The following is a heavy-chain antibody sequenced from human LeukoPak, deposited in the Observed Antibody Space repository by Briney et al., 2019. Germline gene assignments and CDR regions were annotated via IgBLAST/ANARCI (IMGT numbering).Heavy chain of an antibody. CDR1: GYTFINYG. D-gene: IGHD3-3*01. V-gene: IGHV1-18*01. CDR2: ISAYNGNT. Sequence: ASVKVSCKASGYTFINYGINWVRQAPGQGLEWMGWISAYNGNTNYAQKFQGRVTMTEDTSTDTAYMELSSLRSEDTAVYYCATSGITIFGVVPAFGYWGQGTLVTVSS. CDR3: ATSGITIFGVVPAFGY. J-gene: IGHJ4*02.